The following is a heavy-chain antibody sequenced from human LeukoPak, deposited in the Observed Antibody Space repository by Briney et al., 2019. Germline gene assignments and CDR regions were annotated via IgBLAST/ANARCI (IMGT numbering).Heavy chain of an antibody. CDR3: AKPFPWYYDSSGYLSNWFDP. Sequence: GGSLRLSCAASGFTFSTYAMSWVRQAPGKGLEWVSAISGSGGSTYYADSVKGRFTISRDNSKNTLYLQMNSLRAEDTAVYYCAKPFPWYYDSSGYLSNWFDPWGQGTLVTVSS. CDR2: ISGSGGST. V-gene: IGHV3-23*01. D-gene: IGHD3-22*01. J-gene: IGHJ5*02. CDR1: GFTFSTYA.